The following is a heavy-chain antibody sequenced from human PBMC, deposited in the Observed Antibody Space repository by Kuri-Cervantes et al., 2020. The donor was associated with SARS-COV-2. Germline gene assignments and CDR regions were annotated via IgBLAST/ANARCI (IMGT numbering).Heavy chain of an antibody. Sequence: ASVKVSCKASGYTFTSSGISWVRQAPGQGLEWMGWISAHNGNTNYAQKLQGRVTMTTDTSTSTAYMELRSPRSDDTAVYYCARFPPHSTDDPWGQGTLVTVSS. CDR1: GYTFTSSG. V-gene: IGHV1-18*01. D-gene: IGHD2/OR15-2a*01. CDR2: ISAHNGNT. J-gene: IGHJ5*02. CDR3: ARFPPHSTDDP.